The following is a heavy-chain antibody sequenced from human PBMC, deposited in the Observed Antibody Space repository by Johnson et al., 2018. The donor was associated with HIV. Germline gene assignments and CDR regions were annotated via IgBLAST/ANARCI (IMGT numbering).Heavy chain of an antibody. J-gene: IGHJ3*02. V-gene: IGHV3-30*02. D-gene: IGHD6-13*01. CDR3: AKLYSSSEDPYLDAFDI. CDR1: GFTFSSYG. Sequence: QMLLVESGGGVVQPGGSLRLSCAASGFTFSSYGMHWVRQAPGKGLEWVTFIRYDGSNKYYADSVKGRFTISRDNSKNTLYLQMNSLRAEDTAVYYCAKLYSSSEDPYLDAFDIWGQGTMVTVSS. CDR2: IRYDGSNK.